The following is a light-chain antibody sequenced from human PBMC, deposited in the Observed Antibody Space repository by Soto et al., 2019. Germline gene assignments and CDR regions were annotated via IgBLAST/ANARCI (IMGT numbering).Light chain of an antibody. CDR2: AAS. CDR1: QNIRNY. V-gene: IGKV1-39*01. CDR3: QQSYTIPAVT. J-gene: IGKJ4*01. Sequence: DIQMTQSPSSLSASIGDRVTITCRASQNIRNYLNWYQLKPGKAPKVLIYAASTLQSGVPSRFSGSGSGTDVSLTISSLQPEDFATYFCQQSYTIPAVTFGGGTKVEIK.